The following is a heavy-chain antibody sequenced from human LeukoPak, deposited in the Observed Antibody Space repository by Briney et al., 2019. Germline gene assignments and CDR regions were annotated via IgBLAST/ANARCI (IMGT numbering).Heavy chain of an antibody. CDR1: GGSISSYY. CDR2: IYYSGST. V-gene: IGHV4-59*08. J-gene: IGHJ4*02. CDR3: ARGFCSGGSCYSCAPLDY. Sequence: PSETLSLTCTVSGGSISSYYWSWIRQPPGKGLEWIGYIYYSGSTNYNPSLKSRVTISVDTSKNQFSLKLSSVTAADTAVYYCARGFCSGGSCYSCAPLDYWGQGTLVTVSS. D-gene: IGHD2-15*01.